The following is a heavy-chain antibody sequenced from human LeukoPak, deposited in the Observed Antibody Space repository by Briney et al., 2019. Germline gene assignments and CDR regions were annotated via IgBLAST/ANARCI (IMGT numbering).Heavy chain of an antibody. D-gene: IGHD3-22*01. CDR2: IYYSGST. J-gene: IGHJ4*02. V-gene: IGHV4-61*08. Sequence: SETLSLTCTVSGGSISSGGYYWSWIRQHPGKGLEWIGYIYYSGSTNYNPSLKSRVTISVDTSKNQFSLKLSSVTAADTAVYYCARGTTYYDTDWGYWGQGTLVTVSS. CDR3: ARGTTYYDTDWGY. CDR1: GGSISSGGYY.